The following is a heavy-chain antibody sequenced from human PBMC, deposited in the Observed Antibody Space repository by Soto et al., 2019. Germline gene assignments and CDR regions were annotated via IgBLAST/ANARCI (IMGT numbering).Heavy chain of an antibody. V-gene: IGHV4-4*02. J-gene: IGHJ5*02. CDR2: IYHSGST. CDR3: ARRDRSGFSYWLDT. D-gene: IGHD3-22*01. Sequence: SETLSLTCAVSGGSISSSNWWSWVRQPPGKGLEWIGEIYHSGSTNYNPSLKSRVTISVDKSKNQFSLNLRSVTAADTAVYYCARRDRSGFSYWLDTWGQGTLVTVSS. CDR1: GGSISSSNW.